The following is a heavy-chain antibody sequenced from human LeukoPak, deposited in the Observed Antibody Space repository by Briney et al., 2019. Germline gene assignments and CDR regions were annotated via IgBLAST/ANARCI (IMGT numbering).Heavy chain of an antibody. CDR1: GFTFSSYG. J-gene: IGHJ4*02. CDR2: ISSSSSYI. D-gene: IGHD4-23*01. Sequence: GGSLRLSCAASGFTFSSYGMHWVRQAPGKGLEWVSSISSSSSYIYYADSVKGRFTISRDNAKNSLYLQMNSLRAEDTAVYYCARDDKDYGGNLWMSDYWGQGTLVTVSS. CDR3: ARDDKDYGGNLWMSDY. V-gene: IGHV3-21*01.